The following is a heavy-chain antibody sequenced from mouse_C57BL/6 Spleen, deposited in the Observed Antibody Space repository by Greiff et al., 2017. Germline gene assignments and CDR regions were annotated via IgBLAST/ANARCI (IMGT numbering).Heavy chain of an antibody. D-gene: IGHD3-3*01. CDR2: ISDGGSYT. J-gene: IGHJ3*01. V-gene: IGHV5-4*01. CDR3: ARLDVGAWFAY. CDR1: GFTFSSYA. Sequence: DVQLQESGGGLVKPGGSLKLSCAASGFTFSSYAMSWVRQTPEKRLEWVATISDGGSYTYYPDNVKGRFTISRDNAKNNLYLQMSHLKSEDTAMYYCARLDVGAWFAYWGQGTLVTVSA.